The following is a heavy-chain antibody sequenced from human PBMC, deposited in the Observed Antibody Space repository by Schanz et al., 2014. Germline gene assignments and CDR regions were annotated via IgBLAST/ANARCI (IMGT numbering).Heavy chain of an antibody. Sequence: EVQLVESGGGLVQPGGSLRLSCIASGFSFRTYWMSWVRQAPGKGLEWVANIDQNGTEEYYLDSVNGRLTMSRDNAKNSVYLQMNSLRADDTALYYCAKDIGGAVAAPVYDSWGQGTLVTVSS. CDR3: AKDIGGAVAAPVYDS. CDR1: GFSFRTYW. V-gene: IGHV3-7*03. J-gene: IGHJ4*02. CDR2: IDQNGTEE. D-gene: IGHD2-15*01.